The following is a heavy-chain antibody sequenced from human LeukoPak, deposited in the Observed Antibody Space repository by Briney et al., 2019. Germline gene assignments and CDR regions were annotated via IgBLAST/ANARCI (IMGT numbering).Heavy chain of an antibody. D-gene: IGHD1-26*01. CDR3: ARSELDRESYYYSFA. CDR1: GGSISSYY. J-gene: IGHJ5*02. Sequence: SETLSLTCTVSGGSISSYYWSWIRQPPGKGLEWIGYIYYSGSTNYNPSLKGRVTISVDTSKNQFSLKLSSVTAADTAVYYCARSELDRESYYYSFAWGQGTLVTVSS. CDR2: IYYSGST. V-gene: IGHV4-59*01.